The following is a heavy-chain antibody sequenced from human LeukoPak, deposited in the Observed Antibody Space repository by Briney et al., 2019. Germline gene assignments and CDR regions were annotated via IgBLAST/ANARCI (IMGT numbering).Heavy chain of an antibody. CDR3: AINLWFGELPTY. CDR1: GHSISSGYY. Sequence: SETLSLTCAVSGHSISSGYYWGWIRQPSGKGLEWIGSIYHSGSTYSNPSLKSRVTISVDTSKNQFSLKLSSVTAADTAVYYCAINLWFGELPTYWGQGTLVTVSS. D-gene: IGHD3-10*01. V-gene: IGHV4-38-2*01. CDR2: IYHSGST. J-gene: IGHJ4*02.